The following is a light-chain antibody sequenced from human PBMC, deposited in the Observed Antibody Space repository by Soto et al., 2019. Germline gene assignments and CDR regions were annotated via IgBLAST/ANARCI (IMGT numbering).Light chain of an antibody. V-gene: IGLV2-14*01. J-gene: IGLJ2*01. CDR2: DVS. CDR1: SSDVGGYNY. Sequence: QSVLTQPASVSGCPGQSITISCTGTSSDVGGYNYVSWYQQRPGKAPKLMIYDVSNRPSGVSNRFSGSKSGNTASLTISGLQAEDEADYYCSSFTSSSTVIFGGGTKLTVL. CDR3: SSFTSSSTVI.